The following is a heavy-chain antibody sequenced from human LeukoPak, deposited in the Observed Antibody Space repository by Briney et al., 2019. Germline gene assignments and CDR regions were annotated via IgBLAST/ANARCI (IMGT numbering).Heavy chain of an antibody. CDR3: ARGATGYYYYMDV. D-gene: IGHD1-26*01. J-gene: IGHJ6*03. CDR2: INHSGST. V-gene: IGHV4-34*01. Sequence: TPSETLSLTCAVYGGSFSGYYWSWIRQPPGKGLEWIGEINHSGSTNYNPSLKSRVTISVDTSKNQFSLKLSSVTAADTAVYYCARGATGYYYYMDVWGKGTRSPSP. CDR1: GGSFSGYY.